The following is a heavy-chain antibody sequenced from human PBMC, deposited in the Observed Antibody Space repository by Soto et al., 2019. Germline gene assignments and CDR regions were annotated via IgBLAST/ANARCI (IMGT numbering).Heavy chain of an antibody. CDR3: ARFPLWFGELDY. CDR2: LHHSGDT. J-gene: IGHJ4*02. V-gene: IGHV4-30-2*01. CDR1: GASIGSGSYS. Sequence: QLQLQESGSGLVRPSQTLSLTCTVSGASIGSGSYSWNWIRQPPGKGLEWIGYLHHSGDTYCNPSLRRRVSISVDRSNNQFSLKLISLTAADTAVYYCARFPLWFGELDYWGQGALVTVSS. D-gene: IGHD3-10*01.